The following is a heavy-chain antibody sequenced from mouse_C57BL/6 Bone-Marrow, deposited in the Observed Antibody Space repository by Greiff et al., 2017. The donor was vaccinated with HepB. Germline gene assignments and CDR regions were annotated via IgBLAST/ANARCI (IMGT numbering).Heavy chain of an antibody. D-gene: IGHD2-3*01. J-gene: IGHJ4*01. Sequence: QVQLKESGPELVKPGASVKISCKASGYAFSSSWMNWVKQRPGKGLEWIGRIYPGDGDTNYNGKFKGKATLTADKSSSTAYMQLSSLTSEDSAVYFCARYDGYDKAVNWDYAMDYWGQGTSVTVSS. CDR2: IYPGDGDT. V-gene: IGHV1-82*01. CDR1: GYAFSSSW. CDR3: ARYDGYDKAVNWDYAMDY.